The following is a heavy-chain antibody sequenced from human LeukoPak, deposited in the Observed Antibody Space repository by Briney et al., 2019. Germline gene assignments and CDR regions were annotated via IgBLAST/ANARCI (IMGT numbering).Heavy chain of an antibody. D-gene: IGHD3-10*01. J-gene: IGHJ3*02. V-gene: IGHV3-13*04. Sequence: GGSLRLSCAASGFTFSNYDIHWVRQATGKGLEWVSVIGPAGETYYAGSVKGRFTISRENAKNSLYLQMNSLRAEDTAVYHCARASGGGSANYYNFAFDIWGQGTMVTVSS. CDR1: GFTFSNYD. CDR3: ARASGGGSANYYNFAFDI. CDR2: IGPAGET.